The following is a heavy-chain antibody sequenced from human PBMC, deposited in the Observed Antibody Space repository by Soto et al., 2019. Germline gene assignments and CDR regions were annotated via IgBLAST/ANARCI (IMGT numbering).Heavy chain of an antibody. Sequence: AGGSLRLSCAASGFTFSSYAMHWVRQSPGKGLEWVAVISYDGSNKYYADSVKGRFTISRDNSKNTVDLQMNSLRPEDTAVYYCAKILSTVTTYYYGMDAWGQGTTVTVSS. D-gene: IGHD4-17*01. CDR1: GFTFSSYA. J-gene: IGHJ6*02. V-gene: IGHV3-30-3*02. CDR2: ISYDGSNK. CDR3: AKILSTVTTYYYGMDA.